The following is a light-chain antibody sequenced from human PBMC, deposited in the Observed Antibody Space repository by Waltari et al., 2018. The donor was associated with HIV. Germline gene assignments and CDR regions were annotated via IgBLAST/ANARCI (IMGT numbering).Light chain of an antibody. V-gene: IGLV2-11*01. CDR2: EVT. Sequence: QSALTQPRSVSGSPGQSVTISCTGTSRDVGASNYVSWYQQHPGKAPKPMIYEVTTRPSGLPGRFSASRAGNTASLTVSGLQAEDEADYYCSSYDNNNNYVIFGGGTKLTVL. CDR1: SRDVGASNY. CDR3: SSYDNNNNYVI. J-gene: IGLJ2*01.